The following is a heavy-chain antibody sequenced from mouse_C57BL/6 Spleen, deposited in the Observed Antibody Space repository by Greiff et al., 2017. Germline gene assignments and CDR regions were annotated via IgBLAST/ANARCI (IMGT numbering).Heavy chain of an antibody. CDR3: ARSLYDYDGFAY. J-gene: IGHJ3*01. Sequence: QVQLQQSGAELVRPGTSVKVSCKASGYAFTNYLIEWVKQRPGQGLEWIGVINPGSGGTNYNEKFKGKATLTADKSSSTAYMQLSSLTSEDSAVLFCARSLYDYDGFAYWGQGTLVTVSA. CDR1: GYAFTNYL. CDR2: INPGSGGT. V-gene: IGHV1-54*01. D-gene: IGHD2-4*01.